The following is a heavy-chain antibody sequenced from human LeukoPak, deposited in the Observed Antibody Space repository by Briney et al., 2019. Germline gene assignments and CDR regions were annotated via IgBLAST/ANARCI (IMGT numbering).Heavy chain of an antibody. V-gene: IGHV4-59*02. CDR2: ISYSGST. Sequence: SETLSLTCTVSGGSVSSDHWTWIRQPPGKGLEWIARISYSGSTNYNPSLKSRVTVSLDKSKNHLSLNLTSVTAADTAVYYCSRENGAFSPFGYWGQGTLVTVPS. CDR1: GGSVSSDH. CDR3: SRENGAFSPFGY. J-gene: IGHJ4*02. D-gene: IGHD2-8*01.